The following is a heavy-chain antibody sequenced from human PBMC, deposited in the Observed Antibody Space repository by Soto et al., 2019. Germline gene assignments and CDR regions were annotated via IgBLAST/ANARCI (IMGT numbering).Heavy chain of an antibody. CDR1: GFSLSTNGVG. V-gene: IGHV2-5*02. CDR3: VSGSFPNWFDP. J-gene: IGHJ5*02. Sequence: QITLKESGPMLVKPTQTLTLTCTFSGFSLSTNGVGVGWIRQPPGEALEWLTLLYWDGNKRYSPSLKSRLTITKDTSKSQVVLTMSNMDPVDTATYYCVSGSFPNWFDPWGQGTLVTVSS. CDR2: LYWDGNK. D-gene: IGHD3-10*01.